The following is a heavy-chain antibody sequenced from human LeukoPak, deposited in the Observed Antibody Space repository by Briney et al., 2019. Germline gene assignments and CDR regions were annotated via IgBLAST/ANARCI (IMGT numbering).Heavy chain of an antibody. CDR3: VRDWGLDV. J-gene: IGHJ6*02. Sequence: GRALRLSCAVSGFTFRYYAMQWVRPAPGKVPECVAVILEDGSTGYYIDSVRGRFTISRENSKNTLHLQMNNLGVEDTAVYYCVRDWGLDVWGQGTTVTVSS. V-gene: IGHV3-30*04. CDR2: ILEDGSTG. CDR1: GFTFRYYA.